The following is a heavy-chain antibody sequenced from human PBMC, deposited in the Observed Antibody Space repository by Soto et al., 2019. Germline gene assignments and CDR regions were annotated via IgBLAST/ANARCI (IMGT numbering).Heavy chain of an antibody. V-gene: IGHV4-34*01. Sequence: SETLSLTCAVYGGSFSGYYWSWIRQPPGKGLEWIGEINHSGSTNYNPSLKSRVTISVDTSKNQFSLKLSSVTAADTAVYYCARGLKEQQLVFRVMDVWGQGTTVTVSS. CDR2: INHSGST. D-gene: IGHD6-13*01. J-gene: IGHJ6*02. CDR1: GGSFSGYY. CDR3: ARGLKEQQLVFRVMDV.